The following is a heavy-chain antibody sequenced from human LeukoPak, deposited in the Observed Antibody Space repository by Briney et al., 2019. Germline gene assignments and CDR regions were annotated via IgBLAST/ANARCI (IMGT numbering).Heavy chain of an antibody. CDR2: IKQDGSEK. Sequence: GGSLRLSCAASGFTFSSYWMSWVRQAPGKGLEWVANIKQDGSEKYYVDSVKGRFTISRDNAKNSLYLHMNSLRAEDTAVYYCARDQDIPNYDFWSGTANYFDYWGQGTLVTVSS. D-gene: IGHD3-3*01. CDR1: GFTFSSYW. V-gene: IGHV3-7*01. CDR3: ARDQDIPNYDFWSGTANYFDY. J-gene: IGHJ4*02.